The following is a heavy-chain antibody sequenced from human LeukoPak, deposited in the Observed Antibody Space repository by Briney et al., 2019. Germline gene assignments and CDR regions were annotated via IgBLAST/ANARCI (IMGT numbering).Heavy chain of an antibody. CDR2: IKSKTDGGTT. J-gene: IGHJ4*02. CDR3: TTSILSGAFDY. CDR1: GFTFSSYA. D-gene: IGHD2-15*01. Sequence: GGSLRLSCAASGFTFSSYAMSWVRQAPGKGLEWVGRIKSKTDGGTTDYAAPVKGRFTISRDDSKNTLYLQMNSLKTEDTAVYYCTTSILSGAFDYWGQGTLVTVSS. V-gene: IGHV3-15*01.